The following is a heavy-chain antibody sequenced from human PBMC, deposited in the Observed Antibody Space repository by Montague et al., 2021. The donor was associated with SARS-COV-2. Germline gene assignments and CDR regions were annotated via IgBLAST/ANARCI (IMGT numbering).Heavy chain of an antibody. CDR1: GFTFGDYA. J-gene: IGHJ6*02. CDR3: AKDMGSRVYYYSSGFEATGGYGMDV. D-gene: IGHD3-22*01. CDR2: ISWNSGSL. V-gene: IGHV3-9*01. Sequence: SLRLSCEASGFTFGDYAMHWVRQAPGRGLEWVSGISWNSGSLGYXDSXQGRFTISRDNAKNSLYLQMNSLRAEDTALYYCAKDMGSRVYYYSSGFEATGGYGMDVWGQGTTVTVSS.